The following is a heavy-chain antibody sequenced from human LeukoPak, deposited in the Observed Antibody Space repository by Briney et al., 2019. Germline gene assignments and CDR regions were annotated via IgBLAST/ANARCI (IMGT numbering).Heavy chain of an antibody. J-gene: IGHJ4*02. D-gene: IGHD1/OR15-1a*01. CDR2: ISAYNGYT. CDR1: GYTFTTYD. CDR3: ARVGTGTRSFDY. V-gene: IGHV1-18*01. Sequence: ASVKVSCKTPGYTFTTYDINWVRQAPGQGLEWMGRISAYNGYTNYGQKLQGRVTMTTDTSTSTAYMELRSLRSDDTAVYYCARVGTGTRSFDYWGQGTLVTVSS.